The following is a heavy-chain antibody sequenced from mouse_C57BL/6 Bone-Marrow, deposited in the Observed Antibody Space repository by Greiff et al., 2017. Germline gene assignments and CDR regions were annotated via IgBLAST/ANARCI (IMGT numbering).Heavy chain of an antibody. J-gene: IGHJ3*01. Sequence: QVQLQQSGTELVKPGASVKLSCKASGYTFTSYWMHWVKQRPGQGLEWIGNINPSNGGTNYNEKFKSKATLTVDKSSSTAYMQLSSLTSEDSAVYYCARLRIYYDYSWFAYWGQGTLVTVSA. CDR1: GYTFTSYW. V-gene: IGHV1-53*01. CDR2: INPSNGGT. D-gene: IGHD2-4*01. CDR3: ARLRIYYDYSWFAY.